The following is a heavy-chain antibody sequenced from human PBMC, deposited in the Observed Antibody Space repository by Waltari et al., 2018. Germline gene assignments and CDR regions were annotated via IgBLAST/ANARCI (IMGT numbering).Heavy chain of an antibody. CDR2: IYYSGST. CDR1: GGSISSSSYY. Sequence: QLQLQESGPGLVKPSETLSLTCTVSGGSISSSSYYWGWIRQPPGKGLEWIGSIYYSGSTYDHPALKSRVTISVDTSKNQFSLKLSSVTAADTAVYYCASVTGERGIDYWGQGTLVTVSS. J-gene: IGHJ4*02. D-gene: IGHD7-27*01. CDR3: ASVTGERGIDY. V-gene: IGHV4-39*01.